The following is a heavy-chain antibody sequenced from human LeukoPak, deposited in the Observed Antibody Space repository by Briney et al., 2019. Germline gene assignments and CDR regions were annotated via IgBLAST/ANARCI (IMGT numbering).Heavy chain of an antibody. Sequence: ASVKVSCKASGYNFISYYMHWVRQAPGQGLEWMGIINPNGGSTSYAQKFQDRVTMTRDTSTSTVYMELSSMKSEDRAVYYCAREDVVLVDAVRYYYYGMDVWGQGTTVTVSS. J-gene: IGHJ6*02. D-gene: IGHD2-8*01. V-gene: IGHV1-46*01. CDR1: GYNFISYY. CDR3: AREDVVLVDAVRYYYYGMDV. CDR2: INPNGGST.